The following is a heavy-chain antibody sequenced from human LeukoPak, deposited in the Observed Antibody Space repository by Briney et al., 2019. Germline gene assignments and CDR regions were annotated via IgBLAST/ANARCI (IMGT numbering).Heavy chain of an antibody. CDR2: IYYSGST. Sequence: SETLSLTCTVSGGSISSYYWSWIRQPPGKGLEWIGYIYYSGSTNYNPSLKSRVTISVDTSKNQFSLKLSSVTAADTALYYCARGSGYDASPHYWGQGTLVTVSS. CDR3: ARGSGYDASPHY. V-gene: IGHV4-59*01. J-gene: IGHJ4*02. D-gene: IGHD5-12*01. CDR1: GGSISSYY.